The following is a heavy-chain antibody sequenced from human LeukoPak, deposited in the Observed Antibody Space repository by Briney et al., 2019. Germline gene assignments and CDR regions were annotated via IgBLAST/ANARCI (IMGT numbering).Heavy chain of an antibody. Sequence: SETLSLTCAVYGGSFSGYYWSWIRNPPGKGLEWIGEINHSGSTNYNPSLKSRVTISVDTSKNQFSLNLSSLTAADTAVYYCATSDTVSTYSWFDPWGQGTLVTVSS. J-gene: IGHJ5*02. CDR3: ATSDTVSTYSWFDP. V-gene: IGHV4-34*01. D-gene: IGHD5/OR15-5a*01. CDR2: INHSGST. CDR1: GGSFSGYY.